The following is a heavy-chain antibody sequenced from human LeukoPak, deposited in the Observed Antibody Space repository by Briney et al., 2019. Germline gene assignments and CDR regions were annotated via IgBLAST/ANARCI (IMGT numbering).Heavy chain of an antibody. V-gene: IGHV3-74*01. CDR3: ARSRQADIVAYFDY. J-gene: IGHJ4*02. CDR1: GFTFSSYW. CDR2: INSDGSST. D-gene: IGHD5-12*01. Sequence: GGSLRLSCAASGFTFSSYWMHWVRQAPGKGLVWVSRINSDGSSTSYADSVKGRFTISRDNAKNTLYLQMNSLRAEDTAVYYCARSRQADIVAYFDYWGQGTLVTVSS.